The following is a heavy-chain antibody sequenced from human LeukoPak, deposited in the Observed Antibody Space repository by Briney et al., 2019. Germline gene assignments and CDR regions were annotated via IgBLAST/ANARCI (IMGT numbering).Heavy chain of an antibody. CDR3: AREVGYCSGGSCYSYFDY. J-gene: IGHJ4*02. CDR2: IYYSGST. V-gene: IGHV4-59*01. D-gene: IGHD2-15*01. Sequence: KSSETLSLTCTVSGGSISSYYWSWLRQPPGKGLEWIGYIYYSGSTNYNASLTNRVTISVDTSKNQFSLKLSSVTAADTAVYYCAREVGYCSGGSCYSYFDYWGQGTLVTVSS. CDR1: GGSISSYY.